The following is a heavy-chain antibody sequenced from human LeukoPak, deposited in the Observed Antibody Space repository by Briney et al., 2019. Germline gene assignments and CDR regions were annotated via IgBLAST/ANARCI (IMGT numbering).Heavy chain of an antibody. CDR1: GGTFSSYA. D-gene: IGHD3-10*01. CDR3: ARAMVRSPRMAYYFDY. Sequence: ASVKVSCKASGGTFSSYAISWVRQAPGQGLEWMGGIIPIFGTANYAQKFQGRVTITTDESTSTAYMELSSLRSEDTAVYYCARAMVRSPRMAYYFDYWGQGTLVTVSS. V-gene: IGHV1-69*05. J-gene: IGHJ4*02. CDR2: IIPIFGTA.